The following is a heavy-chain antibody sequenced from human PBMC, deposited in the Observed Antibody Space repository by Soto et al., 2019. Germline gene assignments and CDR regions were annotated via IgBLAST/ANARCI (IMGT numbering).Heavy chain of an antibody. D-gene: IGHD1-1*01. CDR1: GGSVSSGNYY. Sequence: SETLSLTCAVYGGSVSSGNYYWSWIRQPTGKGLEWIGEMSHRGGTHFNPPLKSRVTISVDTSKNHFSLKMSSVTAADTALYYCARVERGTATTVVDAFDIWGPGTMVTVSS. J-gene: IGHJ3*02. V-gene: IGHV4-61*03. CDR2: MSHRGGT. CDR3: ARVERGTATTVVDAFDI.